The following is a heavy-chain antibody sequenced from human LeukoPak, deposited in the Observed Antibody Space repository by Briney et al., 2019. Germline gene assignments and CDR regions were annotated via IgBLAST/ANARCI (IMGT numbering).Heavy chain of an antibody. J-gene: IGHJ4*02. CDR3: VKAGIAAVTGRYYIDY. Sequence: GGSLSLSCAASRFTFSSYAMSWVRQAPGKGLEWVSAISGSGGRTYYADSVKGRFTISRDNSKSTLYLQMNSLRAEDTAVYYCVKAGIAAVTGRYYIDYWGLGALVTVSS. D-gene: IGHD6-13*01. CDR2: ISGSGGRT. V-gene: IGHV3-23*01. CDR1: RFTFSSYA.